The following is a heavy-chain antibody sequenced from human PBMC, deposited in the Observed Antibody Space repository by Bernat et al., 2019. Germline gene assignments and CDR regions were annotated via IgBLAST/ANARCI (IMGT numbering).Heavy chain of an antibody. J-gene: IGHJ4*02. Sequence: QVQLVQSGAEVKKPGASVKVSCKASGYTFTSYGISWVRHAPGQGLEWMGWISAYNGNTNYAQKLQGRVTMTTDTSTSTAYMELRSLRSDDTDVYYCARDWSPQHPRKQIDYWGQGSLVTVS. D-gene: IGHD6-13*01. V-gene: IGHV1-18*04. CDR1: GYTFTSYG. CDR2: ISAYNGNT. CDR3: ARDWSPQHPRKQIDY.